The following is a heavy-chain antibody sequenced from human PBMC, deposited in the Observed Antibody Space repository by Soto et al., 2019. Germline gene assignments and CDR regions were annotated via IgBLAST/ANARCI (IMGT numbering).Heavy chain of an antibody. J-gene: IGHJ3*02. V-gene: IGHV3-11*01. Sequence: GGSLRLSCAASGFTFSDYYMSWIRQAPGKGLEWVSYISSSGSTIYYADSVKGRFTISRDNAKNSLYLQMNSLRAEDTAVYYCARDEYCSGGSCYSRAFDIWGQGTMVTVSS. CDR2: ISSSGSTI. CDR3: ARDEYCSGGSCYSRAFDI. D-gene: IGHD2-15*01. CDR1: GFTFSDYY.